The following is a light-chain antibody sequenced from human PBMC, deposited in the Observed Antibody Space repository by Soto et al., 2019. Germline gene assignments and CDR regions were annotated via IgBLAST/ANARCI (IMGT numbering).Light chain of an antibody. J-gene: IGLJ2*01. Sequence: QSVLTQPASVSGSPGQSITISCTGTSSDVGGYNYVSWYQQHPGKAPKLMIYDVSDRPSGVSNRFPGSKSGNTASLTISGLQAEDEADYYCSSYTSSSSEVFGGGTKVTVL. V-gene: IGLV2-14*01. CDR3: SSYTSSSSEV. CDR2: DVS. CDR1: SSDVGGYNY.